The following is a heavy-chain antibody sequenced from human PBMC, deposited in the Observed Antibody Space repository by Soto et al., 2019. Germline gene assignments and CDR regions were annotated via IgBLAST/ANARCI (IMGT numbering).Heavy chain of an antibody. CDR2: IYWDGDK. CDR3: APSRCGGDCLRSYSSHYYYGMDV. CDR1: GFSLNTGGLG. V-gene: IGHV2-5*02. D-gene: IGHD2-21*02. J-gene: IGHJ6*02. Sequence: QITLKESGPTLVKPTQTLTLTCTFSGFSLNTGGLGVGWIRQPPGKALEWLALIYWDGDKRYSPSLKSRLSTPKDTSNNQVVLTMTNMDPVDTATYYCAPSRCGGDCLRSYSSHYYYGMDVWGQGTTVTVSS.